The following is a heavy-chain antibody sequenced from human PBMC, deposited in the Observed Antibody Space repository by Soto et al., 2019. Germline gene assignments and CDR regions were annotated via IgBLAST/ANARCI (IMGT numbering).Heavy chain of an antibody. CDR3: ARMYYYDSSGDYKYYYYYGMDV. V-gene: IGHV1-46*01. Sequence: ASVQVSCKASGSTFTSYYMHWVRQAPGQGLEWMGIINPSGGSTSYAQKFQGRVTMTRDTSTSTVYMELSSLRSEDTDVYYCARMYYYDSSGDYKYYYYYGMDVWGQGTTVTVSS. J-gene: IGHJ6*02. CDR2: INPSGGST. D-gene: IGHD3-22*01. CDR1: GSTFTSYY.